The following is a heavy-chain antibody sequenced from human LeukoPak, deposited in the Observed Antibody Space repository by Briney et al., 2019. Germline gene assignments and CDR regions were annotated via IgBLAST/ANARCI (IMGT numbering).Heavy chain of an antibody. V-gene: IGHV3-48*01. J-gene: IGHJ4*02. CDR3: EGDRCSSTSCYWGEDFDY. D-gene: IGHD2-2*01. CDR1: GLTFSSYS. CDR2: ISSSSSTI. Sequence: GGSLRLSCAASGLTFSSYSMNWVRQAPGKGLEWVSYISSSSSTIYYADSVRGRFTISRDNAKNSLYLQMNSLRAEDTAVYYCEGDRCSSTSCYWGEDFDYWGQGTLVTVSS.